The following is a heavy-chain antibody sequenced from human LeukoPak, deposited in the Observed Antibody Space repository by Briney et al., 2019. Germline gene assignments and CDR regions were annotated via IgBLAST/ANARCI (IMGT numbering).Heavy chain of an antibody. CDR2: IGAYNGDT. D-gene: IGHD1-20*01. Sequence: ASVKVSCKASGYTFINYGISWVRQAPGQGLEWMGRIGAYNGDTNYTQKLQGRVTMTTDKSASTAYMELRSLRSDDTAIYYCARDSNNWYDYYYYMDVWGKGTTVTVSS. CDR3: ARDSNNWYDYYYYMDV. J-gene: IGHJ6*03. V-gene: IGHV1-18*01. CDR1: GYTFINYG.